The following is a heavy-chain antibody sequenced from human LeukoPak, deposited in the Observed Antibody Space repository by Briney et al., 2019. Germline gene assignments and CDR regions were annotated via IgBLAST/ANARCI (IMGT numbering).Heavy chain of an antibody. D-gene: IGHD3-10*01. V-gene: IGHV4-4*07. CDR2: IYTSGST. J-gene: IGHJ4*02. Sequence: SETLSLTCTVSGGSISSYYWSWIRQPAGKGLEWIGRIYTSGSTNYIPSLKSRVTMSVDTSKNQFSLKLSSVTAADTAVYYCARDLYYYGYFDYWGQGTLVTVSS. CDR3: ARDLYYYGYFDY. CDR1: GGSISSYY.